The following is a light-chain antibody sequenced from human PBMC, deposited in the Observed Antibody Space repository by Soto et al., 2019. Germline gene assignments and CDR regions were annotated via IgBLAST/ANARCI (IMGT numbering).Light chain of an antibody. J-gene: IGKJ3*01. CDR2: GAS. V-gene: IGKV3-15*01. CDR3: QQYNKWPVFT. Sequence: IVMTQSPATLSVSPGERATLSCRASQSVASNLAWYQQRLGQAPRLLVYGASTRATGIPARFSGSGSGTEFTLTISSVQSEDFAVYDCQQYNKWPVFTFGPGTRVDIK. CDR1: QSVASN.